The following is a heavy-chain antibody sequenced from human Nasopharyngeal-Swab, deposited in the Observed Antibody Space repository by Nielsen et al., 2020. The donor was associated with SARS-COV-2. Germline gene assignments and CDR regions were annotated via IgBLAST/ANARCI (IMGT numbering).Heavy chain of an antibody. D-gene: IGHD4-23*01. J-gene: IGHJ4*02. CDR3: ARDGDRWNYLDY. Sequence: GESLKISCAASGFTFSSYAMHWLRQAPGKGLEWVAFISYDGSNKYYADSVKGRFTISRDNSKNTLYLQMNSLRAEDTAVYYCARDGDRWNYLDYWGQGTLATVSS. V-gene: IGHV3-30-3*01. CDR1: GFTFSSYA. CDR2: ISYDGSNK.